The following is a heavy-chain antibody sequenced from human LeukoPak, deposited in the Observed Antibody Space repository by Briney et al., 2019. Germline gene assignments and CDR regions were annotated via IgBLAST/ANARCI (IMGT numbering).Heavy chain of an antibody. CDR1: GFTFSDYY. V-gene: IGHV3-11*01. Sequence: GGSLRLSGAASGFTFSDYYMSWIRQAPGKGLEWVSYISSSGSTIYYADSVKGRFTISRDNAKNSLYLQMNSLRAEDTAVYYCARVVGTTLRYFDYWGQGTLVTVSS. J-gene: IGHJ4*02. CDR3: ARVVGTTLRYFDY. CDR2: ISSSGSTI. D-gene: IGHD1-7*01.